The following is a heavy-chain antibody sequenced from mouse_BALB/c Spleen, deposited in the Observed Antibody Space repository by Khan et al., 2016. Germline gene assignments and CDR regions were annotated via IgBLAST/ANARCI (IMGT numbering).Heavy chain of an antibody. CDR1: GYTFSNYW. J-gene: IGHJ4*01. CDR3: ASAWSSVDY. CDR2: ILPGNANS. Sequence: VQLQESGAELMKPGASVKISCKATGYTFSNYWIEWVKQRPGHGLAWIGDILPGNANSDYNENLKGKATLTADTSSNTAYMQLSSLTSEDSAVYYCASAWSSVDYWGQGTSVTVSS. D-gene: IGHD1-1*02. V-gene: IGHV1-9*01.